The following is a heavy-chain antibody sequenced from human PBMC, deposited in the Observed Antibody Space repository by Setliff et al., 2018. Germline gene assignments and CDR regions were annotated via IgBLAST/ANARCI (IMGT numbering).Heavy chain of an antibody. Sequence: GESLKISCAASGFSFSSYEMNWVRQAPGKRPEWVAYIGSSAGDIQYADFAEGRLTISRDNAKKSLYLHMNSLRVEDTAVYYCVTGRRGRGAPIYEYWGLGTLVTVSS. V-gene: IGHV3-48*03. D-gene: IGHD1-1*01. CDR3: VTGRRGRGAPIYEY. CDR2: IGSSAGDI. CDR1: GFSFSSYE. J-gene: IGHJ4*02.